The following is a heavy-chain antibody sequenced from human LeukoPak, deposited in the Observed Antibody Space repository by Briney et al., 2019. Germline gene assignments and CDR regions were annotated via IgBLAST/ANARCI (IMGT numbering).Heavy chain of an antibody. D-gene: IGHD2-21*02. CDR3: ARSSHIVVVTAILGAFDI. CDR2: IYTSGST. V-gene: IGHV4-61*02. CDR1: GGSISSGSYY. J-gene: IGHJ3*02. Sequence: PSETLSLTCTVSGGSISSGSYYWSWIRQPAGKGPEWIGRIYTSGSTNYNPSLKSRVTISVDTSKNQFSLKLSSVTAADTAVYYCARSSHIVVVTAILGAFDIWGQGTMVTVSS.